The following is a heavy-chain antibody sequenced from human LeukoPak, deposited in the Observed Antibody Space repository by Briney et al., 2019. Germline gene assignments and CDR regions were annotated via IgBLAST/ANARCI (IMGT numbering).Heavy chain of an antibody. CDR1: GGSISSGDYY. CDR3: ASSSSWYVVFDY. D-gene: IGHD6-13*01. Sequence: SETLSLTCTVSGGSISSGDYYWSWIRQPPGKGLEWIGYIYYSGSTYYNPSLKSRVTISVDTSKNQFSPKLSSVTAADTAVYYCASSSSWYVVFDYWGQGTLVTVSS. V-gene: IGHV4-30-4*08. CDR2: IYYSGST. J-gene: IGHJ4*02.